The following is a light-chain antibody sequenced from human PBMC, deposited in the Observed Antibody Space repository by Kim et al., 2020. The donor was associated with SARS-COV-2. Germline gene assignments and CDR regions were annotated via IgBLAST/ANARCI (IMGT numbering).Light chain of an antibody. CDR3: RSQTNTATWV. V-gene: IGLV2-18*02. CDR2: EVT. Sequence: GQSVTSSSTGTRSNVGSYNRVAWSRQPPGTAPNLIIYEVTNRPSGVPDRFSGSKSANTASLTISGLQAEDEADYYCRSQTNTATWVFGGGTKVTVL. J-gene: IGLJ3*02. CDR1: RSNVGSYNR.